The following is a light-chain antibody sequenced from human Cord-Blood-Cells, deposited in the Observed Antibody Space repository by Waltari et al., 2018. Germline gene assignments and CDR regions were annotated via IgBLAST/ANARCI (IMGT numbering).Light chain of an antibody. J-gene: IGKJ2*01. CDR3: QPYNSYPYT. CDR1: QSISSW. CDR2: KAS. V-gene: IGKV1-5*03. Sequence: DIQMTQSPSTLSASVGDRVTITCRASQSISSWLAWYQQKPGKAPKLLIYKASSLESGVPSRFSGSGSGTEFTLTISRLQPDDVAAYYCQPYNSYPYTFGQGTKLEIK.